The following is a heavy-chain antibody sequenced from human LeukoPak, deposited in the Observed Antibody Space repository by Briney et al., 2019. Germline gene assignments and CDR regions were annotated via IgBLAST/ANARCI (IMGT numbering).Heavy chain of an antibody. Sequence: KPSETLSLTCTVSGGSISSSTYFWGWIRQPPGKGLEWIGTIYYSGSTYYNPSLKSRVTISVDSSKNQFPLRLSSVTAADTAVYYCARESSTWLQSRTSWFDPWGQGTLVTVSS. V-gene: IGHV4-39*06. CDR1: GGSISSSTYF. D-gene: IGHD5-24*01. CDR3: ARESSTWLQSRTSWFDP. CDR2: IYYSGST. J-gene: IGHJ5*02.